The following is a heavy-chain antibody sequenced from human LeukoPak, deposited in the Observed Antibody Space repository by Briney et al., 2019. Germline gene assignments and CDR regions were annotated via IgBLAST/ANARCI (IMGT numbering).Heavy chain of an antibody. Sequence: PSETLSLTCAVYGGSFSGYYWSWIRQPPGKGLEWIGEINHSGSTNYNPSLKSRITISVDTSKNQFSLKLSSVTAADTAVYYCARPLAVTRDYWGQGTLVTVSS. CDR2: INHSGST. CDR3: ARPLAVTRDY. V-gene: IGHV4-34*01. J-gene: IGHJ4*02. D-gene: IGHD2-21*02. CDR1: GGSFSGYY.